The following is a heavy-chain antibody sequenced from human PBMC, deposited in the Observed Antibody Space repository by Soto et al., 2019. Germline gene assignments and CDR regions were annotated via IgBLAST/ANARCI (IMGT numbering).Heavy chain of an antibody. Sequence: PSETLSLTCTVSGGSISPYYWSWIRQPPGKGLEWIAFIYYTGRTNSNPSLKSRVTISVDTSKNHFSMTLNSVTAADTAVYYCASFISSGLDYWGQGTQVTVSS. CDR1: GGSISPYY. CDR2: IYYTGRT. D-gene: IGHD6-19*01. J-gene: IGHJ4*02. CDR3: ASFISSGLDY. V-gene: IGHV4-59*01.